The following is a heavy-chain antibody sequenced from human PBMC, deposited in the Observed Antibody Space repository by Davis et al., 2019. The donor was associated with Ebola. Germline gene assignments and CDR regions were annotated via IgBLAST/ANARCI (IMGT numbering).Heavy chain of an antibody. Sequence: ASVKVSCQASGYTFTGYYMHWVRQAPGQGLEWMGWINPNSGGTNYAQKFQGRVTMTRDTSISTAYMELSRLRSDDTAVYYCARDRPAAIRSVNGFDPWGQGTLVTVSS. CDR3: ARDRPAAIRSVNGFDP. CDR1: GYTFTGYY. CDR2: INPNSGGT. J-gene: IGHJ5*02. D-gene: IGHD2-2*02. V-gene: IGHV1-2*02.